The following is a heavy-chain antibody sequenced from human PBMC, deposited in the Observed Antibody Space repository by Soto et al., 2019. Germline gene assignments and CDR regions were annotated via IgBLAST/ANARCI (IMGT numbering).Heavy chain of an antibody. Sequence: EVELVESGGGLVKPGGSLRLSCAASGFTFSYAWMSWVRQAPGKGLEWVGRIKSITDGGTTDYAAPVKGRFTISRDDSKNTLYLQMNSLKTEDTAVYYCSPTLLRGTQRRSYAFDIWGQGTTVAVSS. J-gene: IGHJ3*02. V-gene: IGHV3-15*01. D-gene: IGHD3-10*01. CDR1: GFTFSYAW. CDR2: IKSITDGGTT. CDR3: SPTLLRGTQRRSYAFDI.